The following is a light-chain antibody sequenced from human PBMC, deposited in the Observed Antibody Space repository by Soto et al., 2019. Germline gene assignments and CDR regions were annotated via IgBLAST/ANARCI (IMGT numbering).Light chain of an antibody. CDR1: QSISSW. CDR3: QQYNSYPT. CDR2: KAS. V-gene: IGKV1-5*03. Sequence: DIQMTQSPSTLSASVGDRVTITCRASQSISSWLAWYQQKPGKAPKLLIYKASSLESGVPSRFSGGGLGTDFTLTISSLQPDDFASYYCQQYNSYPTFGGGTKVEIK. J-gene: IGKJ4*01.